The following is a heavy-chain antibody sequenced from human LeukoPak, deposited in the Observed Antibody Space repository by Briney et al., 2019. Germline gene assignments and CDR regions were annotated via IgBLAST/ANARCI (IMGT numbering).Heavy chain of an antibody. D-gene: IGHD2-15*01. V-gene: IGHV3-53*01. Sequence: GGSLRLSCAASGFTVSSNYMNWVRQAPGRGLEWVSVIYSGGSTYYGDTVKGRFTISRDNSKNTLYLQMNSLRAEDTAVYYCASSRYCSGGSCYFDYWGQGTLVTVSS. J-gene: IGHJ4*02. CDR1: GFTVSSNY. CDR3: ASSRYCSGGSCYFDY. CDR2: IYSGGST.